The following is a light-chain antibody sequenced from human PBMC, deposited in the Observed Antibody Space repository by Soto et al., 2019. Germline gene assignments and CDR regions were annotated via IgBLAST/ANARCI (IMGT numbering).Light chain of an antibody. Sequence: QSVLTQPASVSGSPGQSITISCTGTSSDVGSYNLVSWYQQHPGKAPKLMIYEVIKRPSGVSNRFSVSKSGNTASLTISGLQAEDEADYYCCSYAGSYVFGTGTKVNGL. J-gene: IGLJ1*01. V-gene: IGLV2-23*02. CDR3: CSYAGSYV. CDR2: EVI. CDR1: SSDVGSYNL.